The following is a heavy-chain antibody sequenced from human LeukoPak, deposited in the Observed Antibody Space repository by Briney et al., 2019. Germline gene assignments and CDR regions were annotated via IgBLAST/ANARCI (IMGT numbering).Heavy chain of an antibody. J-gene: IGHJ4*02. CDR3: AKVDTAMVSEGYFDY. Sequence: GGSLRLSCAASGFTFSSYSMNWVRQAPGKGLEWVSYISSSSSTIYYADSVKGRFTISRDNSKNTLYLQMNSLRAEDTAVYYCAKVDTAMVSEGYFDYWGQGTLVTVSS. V-gene: IGHV3-48*01. CDR1: GFTFSSYS. CDR2: ISSSSSTI. D-gene: IGHD5-18*01.